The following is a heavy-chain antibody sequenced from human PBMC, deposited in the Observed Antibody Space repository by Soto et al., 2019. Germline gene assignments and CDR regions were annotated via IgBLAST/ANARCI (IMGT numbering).Heavy chain of an antibody. CDR1: GGSVSSGSYY. V-gene: IGHV4-61*01. J-gene: IGHJ4*02. CDR3: ARGQDYYDSSGYFFGVYYFDY. CDR2: IYYSGST. Sequence: SETLSLTCTVSGGSVSSGSYYWSWIRQPPGKGLEWIGYIYYSGSTNYNPSLKSRVTISVDTSKNQFSLKLSSVTAADTAVYYCARGQDYYDSSGYFFGVYYFDYWGQGTLVTVSS. D-gene: IGHD3-22*01.